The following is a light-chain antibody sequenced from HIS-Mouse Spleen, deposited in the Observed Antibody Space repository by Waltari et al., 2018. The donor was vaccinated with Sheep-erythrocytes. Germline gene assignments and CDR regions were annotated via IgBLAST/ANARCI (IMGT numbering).Light chain of an antibody. CDR3: YSTDSSGNHSNWV. V-gene: IGLV3-10*01. J-gene: IGLJ3*02. CDR1: ALPKKY. CDR2: EES. Sequence: SYELTQPPSVSVSPGQTARITCSGDALPKKYAYWYQQKSGRAPVLVIYEESKRPSGIPERVSGSSSVKMATLTISGAQVEDEADYYCYSTDSSGNHSNWVFGGGTKLTVL.